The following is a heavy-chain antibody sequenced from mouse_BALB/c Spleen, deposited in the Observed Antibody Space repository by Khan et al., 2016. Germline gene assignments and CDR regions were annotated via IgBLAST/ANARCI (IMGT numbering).Heavy chain of an antibody. CDR2: INPDSSTI. D-gene: IGHD1-2*01. Sequence: EVQLVESGGGLVQPGGSLKLSCAASGFDFSRYWMSWVRQAPGKGLEWIGEINPDSSTINYTPSLKDKFIISRDKAKNTLYLQMSKVRSEDTALYYCARLHYYGRFAYWGQGTLVTVSA. J-gene: IGHJ3*01. CDR3: ARLHYYGRFAY. CDR1: GFDFSRYW. V-gene: IGHV4-1*02.